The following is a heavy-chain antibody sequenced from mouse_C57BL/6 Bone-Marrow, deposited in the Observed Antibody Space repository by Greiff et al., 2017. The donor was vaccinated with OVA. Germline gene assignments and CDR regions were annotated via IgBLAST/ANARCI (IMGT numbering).Heavy chain of an antibody. D-gene: IGHD1-1*01. CDR3: ARRTTVVATNYYAMDY. CDR1: GYAFSSYW. V-gene: IGHV1-80*01. J-gene: IGHJ4*01. Sequence: VQLQQSGAELVKPGASVKISCKASGYAFSSYWMNWVKQRPGKGLEWIGQIYPGDGDTNYNGKFKGKATLTADKSSSTAYMQLSSLTSEDSAVYYCARRTTVVATNYYAMDYWGQGTSVTVSS. CDR2: IYPGDGDT.